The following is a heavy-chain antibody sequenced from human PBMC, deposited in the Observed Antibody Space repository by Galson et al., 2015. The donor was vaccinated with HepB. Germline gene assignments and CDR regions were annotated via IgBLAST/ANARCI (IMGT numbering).Heavy chain of an antibody. V-gene: IGHV1-3*01. CDR3: ARYSSSWSPFDY. D-gene: IGHD6-13*01. J-gene: IGHJ4*02. CDR2: INAGNGNT. CDR1: GYTFTSQA. Sequence: SVKVSCKASGYTFTSQAMHWVRQAPGQRLEWMGWINAGNGNTKYSQKFQGRVTITRDTSASTAYMELSSLRSEDTAVYFCARYSSSWSPFDYWGQGTLVTVSS.